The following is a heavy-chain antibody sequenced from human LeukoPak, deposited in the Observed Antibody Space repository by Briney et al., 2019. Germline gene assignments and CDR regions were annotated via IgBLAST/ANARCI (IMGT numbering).Heavy chain of an antibody. Sequence: GGSLRLSCAASGFTLSSYAMTWVRQAPGKGLEWVSRITGSGGDTYHADSVKGRFTISRDNSKNTLYLLMNSLRAEDTAVYYCGKGSGIYGDYFVDYWGQGTLVIVSS. CDR3: GKGSGIYGDYFVDY. CDR2: ITGSGGDT. V-gene: IGHV3-23*01. CDR1: GFTLSSYA. D-gene: IGHD4-17*01. J-gene: IGHJ4*02.